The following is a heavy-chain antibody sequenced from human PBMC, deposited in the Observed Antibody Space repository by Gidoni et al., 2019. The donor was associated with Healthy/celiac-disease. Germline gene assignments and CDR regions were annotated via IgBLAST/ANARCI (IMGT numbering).Heavy chain of an antibody. J-gene: IGHJ6*02. Sequence: QVQLQQWGAGLLKPPATLSITRAVQGGSCSGYYWRWLRQPPGKGLEWIGESNHSGSTNYNPSLKSRVTISVGTSKNQFSRKLSSVTAADTAVYYCARGARRGAWIVLVPAARYGMDVWGQGTTVTVSS. CDR2: SNHSGST. CDR3: ARGARRGAWIVLVPAARYGMDV. D-gene: IGHD2-2*01. V-gene: IGHV4-34*01. CDR1: GGSCSGYY.